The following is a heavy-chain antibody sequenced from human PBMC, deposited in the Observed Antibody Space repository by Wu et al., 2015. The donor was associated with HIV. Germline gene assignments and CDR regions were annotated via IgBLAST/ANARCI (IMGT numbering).Heavy chain of an antibody. D-gene: IGHD3-22*01. V-gene: IGHV1-69*13. CDR2: IIPIFGTA. CDR3: ARGALFPTLYYDSSAGKSRGGLDI. Sequence: QVQLVQSGAEVKKPGSSVKVSCKASGGTFSSYAISWVRQAPGQGLEWMGRIIPIFGTANYAQKFQGRVTITADESTSTAYMELSSLRSEDTAVYYCARGALFPTLYYDSSAGKSRGGLDIWGQGTMVTVSS. J-gene: IGHJ3*02. CDR1: GGTFSSYA.